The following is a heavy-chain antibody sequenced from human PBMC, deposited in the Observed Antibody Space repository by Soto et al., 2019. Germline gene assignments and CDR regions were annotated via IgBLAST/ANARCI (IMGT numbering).Heavy chain of an antibody. J-gene: IGHJ4*02. CDR3: ARGGQDFWSGPFDY. CDR2: IDNSGST. Sequence: SETLSLTCTVSGGSISNYFCNWIRQPAGKGLEWIGRIDNSGSTNYNPSLKSRITMSADTSRNQFSLKLNSVTAADTAVYYCARGGQDFWSGPFDYWGQGALVPVSS. D-gene: IGHD3-3*01. CDR1: GGSISNYF. V-gene: IGHV4-4*07.